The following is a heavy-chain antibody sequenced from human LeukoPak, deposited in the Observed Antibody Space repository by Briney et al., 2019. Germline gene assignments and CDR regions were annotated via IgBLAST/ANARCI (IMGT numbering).Heavy chain of an antibody. CDR3: ARRQVQRERFDY. Sequence: SELLSLTCTVSGGSTSSYYWTWIRQPPGKGLEWIGYVYYSGNTNSNPSLKSRVTISVDTSKYQFSLKLGSVTAADTAMYYCARRQVQRERFDYWGQGTLVSVST. D-gene: IGHD6-25*01. CDR1: GGSTSSYY. V-gene: IGHV4-59*01. CDR2: VYYSGNT. J-gene: IGHJ4*02.